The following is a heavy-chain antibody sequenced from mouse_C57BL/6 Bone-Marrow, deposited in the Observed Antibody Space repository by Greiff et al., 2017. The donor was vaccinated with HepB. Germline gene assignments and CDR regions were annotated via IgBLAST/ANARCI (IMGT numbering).Heavy chain of an antibody. CDR2: IYPGNSDT. D-gene: IGHD1-1*01. J-gene: IGHJ2*01. CDR3: TRKGQYYGSSGGSY. V-gene: IGHV1-5*01. Sequence: VQLQQSGTVLARPGASVKMSCKTSGYTFTSYWMHWVKQRPGQGLEWIGAIYPGNSDTSYNQKFKGKAKLTAVTSASTAYMELSRLTNEDSAVYYCTRKGQYYGSSGGSYWGQGTTLTVSS. CDR1: GYTFTSYW.